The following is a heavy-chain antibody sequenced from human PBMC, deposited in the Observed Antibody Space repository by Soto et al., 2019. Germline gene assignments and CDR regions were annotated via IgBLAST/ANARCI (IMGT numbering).Heavy chain of an antibody. D-gene: IGHD5-18*01. CDR3: AKVTSRESGYSYGKSDY. J-gene: IGHJ4*02. Sequence: GGSLRLSCAASGFTFSSCAMNWVRQAPGKGLQWVSAINDVGYSTYYADSVKGRFTISRDNSKNTLYLQMSSLRAEDTAVYFCAKVTSRESGYSYGKSDYWGQGTPVTVSS. CDR1: GFTFSSCA. V-gene: IGHV3-23*01. CDR2: INDVGYST.